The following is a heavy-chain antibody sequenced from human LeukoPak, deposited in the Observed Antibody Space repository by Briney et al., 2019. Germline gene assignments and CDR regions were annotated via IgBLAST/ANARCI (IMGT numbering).Heavy chain of an antibody. J-gene: IGHJ6*02. CDR2: IWYDGSNK. CDR1: GFTFSSYV. V-gene: IGHV3-33*01. Sequence: GGSLRLSCAASGFTFSSYVMHWVRQAPGKGLEWVAVIWYDGSNKYYADSVKGRFTISRDNSKNTLYLQMNSLRAEDTAIYYCAREVACSSTSRSTHGMDVWGLGTTVTVSS. D-gene: IGHD2-2*01. CDR3: AREVACSSTSRSTHGMDV.